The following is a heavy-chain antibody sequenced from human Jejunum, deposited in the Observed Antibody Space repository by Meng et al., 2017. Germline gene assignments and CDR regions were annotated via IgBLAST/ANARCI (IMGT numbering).Heavy chain of an antibody. CDR3: ARFVSSGYSEAWAY. CDR1: GYIFTNYV. CDR2: INAGSGNT. Sequence: QVQLVQAGAEVMQPWASVKVSCKASGYIFTNYVIHWVRQAPGQRLEWMGWINAGSGNTRSSQRFQGRVTITRDTSASTAYMELSSLRSEDTAVYYCARFVSSGYSEAWAYWGQGTLVTVSS. D-gene: IGHD3-22*01. V-gene: IGHV1-3*01. J-gene: IGHJ4*02.